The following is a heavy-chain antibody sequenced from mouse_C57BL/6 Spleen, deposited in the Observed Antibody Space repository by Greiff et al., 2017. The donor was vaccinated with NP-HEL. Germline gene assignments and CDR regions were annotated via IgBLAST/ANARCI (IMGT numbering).Heavy chain of an antibody. D-gene: IGHD2-3*01. V-gene: IGHV1-62-2*01. CDR3: ARHEDRIYDGYYYAMDY. Sequence: QVQLKQSGAELVKKGEAGQVSCTGAGWPSPSHPLPFFPPLSFPVLSFIFFVYPGSGSIKYNEKFKDKATLTADKSSSTVYMELSRLTSEDSAVYFCARHEDRIYDGYYYAMDYWGQGTSVTVSS. CDR2: VYPGSGSI. J-gene: IGHJ4*01. CDR1: GWPSPSHP.